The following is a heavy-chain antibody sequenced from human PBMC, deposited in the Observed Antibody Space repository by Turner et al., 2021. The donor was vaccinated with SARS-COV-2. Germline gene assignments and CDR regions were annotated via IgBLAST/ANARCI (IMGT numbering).Heavy chain of an antibody. D-gene: IGHD4-4*01. CDR2: ISYDGNNK. J-gene: IGHJ4*02. V-gene: IGHV3-30*18. CDR3: AKQLGLYSNPMYYFDY. CDR1: GFTFSSYG. Sequence: QVQLVESGGGVVQPGRSLRLSWADSGFTFSSYGMHWVRQAPGKGLEWVAVISYDGNNKYYADSVKGRFTISRDNSKNTLYLQMNSLRAEDTAVYYCAKQLGLYSNPMYYFDYWGQGTLVTVSS.